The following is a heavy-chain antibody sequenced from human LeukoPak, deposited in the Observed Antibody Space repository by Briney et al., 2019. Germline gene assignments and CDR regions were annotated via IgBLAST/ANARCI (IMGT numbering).Heavy chain of an antibody. D-gene: IGHD1-7*01. CDR3: ARGGDPKRELLYQDY. Sequence: ASVKVSCKASGYTFTGYYMHWVRQAPGQGLEWMGWINPNSGGTNYAQKFQGRVTMTRDTTISTAYMELSRLRSDDTAVYYCARGGDPKRELLYQDYWGQGTLVTVSS. CDR1: GYTFTGYY. V-gene: IGHV1-2*02. J-gene: IGHJ4*02. CDR2: INPNSGGT.